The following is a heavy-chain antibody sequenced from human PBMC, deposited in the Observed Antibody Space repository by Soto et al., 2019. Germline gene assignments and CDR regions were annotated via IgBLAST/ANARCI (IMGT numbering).Heavy chain of an antibody. J-gene: IGHJ4*02. D-gene: IGHD6-19*01. CDR3: AGQREGWDYYFDY. CDR1: GFTFSSYG. Sequence: GGSLRLSCAASGFTFSSYGMHWVRQAPGKGLEWVAVIWYDGSNKYYADSVKGRFTISRDNSKNTLYLQMNSLRAEDTAVYYCAGQREGWDYYFDYWGQGTLVTVSS. V-gene: IGHV3-33*01. CDR2: IWYDGSNK.